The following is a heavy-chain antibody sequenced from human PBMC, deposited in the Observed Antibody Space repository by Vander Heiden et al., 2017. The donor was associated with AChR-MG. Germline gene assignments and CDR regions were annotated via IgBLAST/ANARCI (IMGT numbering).Heavy chain of an antibody. CDR1: GFTFSSSS. Sequence: ELQLVESGGGLAKPGGSLRLSCAASGFTFSSSSWNWGRQAPGKGLEWVSSISSSSSYIYYADSVKGRFTISRDNAKNSLYLQMNSLRAEDTAVYYCARDPRRMVYGAGRVYYYYMDVWGKGTTVTVSS. D-gene: IGHD2-8*01. J-gene: IGHJ6*03. V-gene: IGHV3-21*01. CDR3: ARDPRRMVYGAGRVYYYYMDV. CDR2: ISSSSSYI.